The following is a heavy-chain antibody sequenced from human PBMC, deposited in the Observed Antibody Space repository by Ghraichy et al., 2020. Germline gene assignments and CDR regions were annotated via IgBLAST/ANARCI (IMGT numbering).Heavy chain of an antibody. CDR1: GFTFRSYW. CDR2: IKEDGSDK. V-gene: IGHV3-7*01. Sequence: GGSLRLSCAVSGFTFRSYWLRWVRQVPGKGLGWVASIKEDGSDKSYVDSLRGRFTISRDNAKNSLYLQMSSLRAEDTAVYYCARRLVVPGASGWGYGMDVWGQGTTVTVSS. D-gene: IGHD2-2*01. J-gene: IGHJ6*02. CDR3: ARRLVVPGASGWGYGMDV.